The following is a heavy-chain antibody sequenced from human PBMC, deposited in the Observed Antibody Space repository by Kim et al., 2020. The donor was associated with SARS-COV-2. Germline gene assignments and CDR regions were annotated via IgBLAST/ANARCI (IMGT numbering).Heavy chain of an antibody. CDR3: ATGGFYWLLYYYGMDV. V-gene: IGHV3-11*01. Sequence: GGSLRLSCAASGFTFSDYYMSWIRQAPGKGLEWVSYISSSGSTIYYADSVKGRFTISRDNAKNSLYLQMNSLRAEDTAVYYCATGGFYWLLYYYGMDVWGQGTTVTVSS. CDR1: GFTFSDYY. D-gene: IGHD3-9*01. CDR2: ISSSGSTI. J-gene: IGHJ6*02.